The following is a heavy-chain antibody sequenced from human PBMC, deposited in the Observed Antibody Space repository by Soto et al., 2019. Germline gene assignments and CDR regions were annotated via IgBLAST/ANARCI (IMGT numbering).Heavy chain of an antibody. CDR1: GYTLTELS. V-gene: IGHV1-8*01. CDR2: MNPDSGDT. J-gene: IGHJ3*02. Sequence: ASVKVSCKVSGYTLTELSMHWVRQATGKGLEWMGWMNPDSGDTVYAQKFQGGVTMTRNTSISTAYMELSSLRSEDTAVYYCARVKEGAFDIWGQGTMVTVSS. CDR3: ARVKEGAFDI.